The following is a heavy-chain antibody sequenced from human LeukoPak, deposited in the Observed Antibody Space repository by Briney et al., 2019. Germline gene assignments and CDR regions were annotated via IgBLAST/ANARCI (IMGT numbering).Heavy chain of an antibody. V-gene: IGHV3-21*01. CDR1: GFSFSSYT. D-gene: IGHD5-18*01. J-gene: IGHJ5*01. CDR2: ISSSGSYI. CDR3: AKEGVRGYSYGYGTRNKWFDF. Sequence: PGGSLRLSCAASGFSFSSYTMNWVRQSPGKGLECVSSISSSGSYIYYADSVKGRFTISRDNAKNSLYLQMSSLRAEDTAVYYCAKEGVRGYSYGYGTRNKWFDFWGQGTLVTVSS.